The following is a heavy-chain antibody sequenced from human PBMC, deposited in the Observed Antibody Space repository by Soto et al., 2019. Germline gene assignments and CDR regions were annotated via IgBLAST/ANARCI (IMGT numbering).Heavy chain of an antibody. D-gene: IGHD3-10*01. CDR1: GFTFRSYS. Sequence: QVQLVESGGGVVQPGRSLRLSCAASGFTFRSYSMHWVRQAPGKGLEWVAVISYDGSDRYYADSVKGRFTISRDNSKNTLYLQMNSLRAEDTAVYYCAKVSSDRGYYFYGMDVWGQGTTVTVS. CDR3: AKVSSDRGYYFYGMDV. CDR2: ISYDGSDR. V-gene: IGHV3-30*18. J-gene: IGHJ6*02.